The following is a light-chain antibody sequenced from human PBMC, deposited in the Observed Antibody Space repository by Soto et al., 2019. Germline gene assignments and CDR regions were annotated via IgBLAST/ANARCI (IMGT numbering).Light chain of an antibody. CDR2: DAS. V-gene: IGKV1-5*01. J-gene: IGKJ5*01. CDR3: QQFNSYPIT. Sequence: IQMTQSPYTLSASVGDRVTITCRAGRSISRWLAWYQQKPGKAPKLLIYDASSLESGVPSRFSGSGSGTEFTLTISSLQPDDFATYYCQQFNSYPITFGQGTLLEIK. CDR1: RSISRW.